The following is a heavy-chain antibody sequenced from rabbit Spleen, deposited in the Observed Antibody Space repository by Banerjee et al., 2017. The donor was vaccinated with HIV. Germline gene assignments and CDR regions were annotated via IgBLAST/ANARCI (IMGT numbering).Heavy chain of an antibody. Sequence: QEQLEESGGDLVKPEGSLTLTCTASGFSFSRTDWICWVRQAPGKGPEWIACFFNGDGRAYYASWAKGRFTISKTSSTTVTLQVTSLTAADTATYFCARDNDGSSWYYFDLWGQGTLVTVS. CDR3: ARDNDGSSWYYFDL. J-gene: IGHJ4*01. CDR1: GFSFSRTDW. V-gene: IGHV1S45*01. D-gene: IGHD3-1*01. CDR2: FFNGDGRA.